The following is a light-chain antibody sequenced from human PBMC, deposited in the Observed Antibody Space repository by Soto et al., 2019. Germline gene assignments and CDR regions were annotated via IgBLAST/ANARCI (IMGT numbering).Light chain of an antibody. Sequence: EIVLTQSPGTLSLSPGQRATLSCRASESISRDYLAWYQQSLGQAPRLLIYGASSGATGIPDRFSDSGSGTDFTLTISGLEPEDFAIYYCQQYGGVPYTFGQGTKVDIK. V-gene: IGKV3-20*01. CDR1: ESISRDY. CDR3: QQYGGVPYT. J-gene: IGKJ2*01. CDR2: GAS.